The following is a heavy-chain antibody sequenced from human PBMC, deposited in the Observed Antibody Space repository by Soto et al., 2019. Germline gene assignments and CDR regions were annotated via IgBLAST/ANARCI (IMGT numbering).Heavy chain of an antibody. CDR1: GFTFSSYG. Sequence: QVQLVESGGGVVQPGRSLRLSCAASGFTFSSYGMHWVRQAPGKGLEWVAVISYDGSNKYYADSVKGRFTISRDNSKNTLDVQRKSLRADETAVYYCGNGGGQTYDGMDVWGQGTTVTVSS. V-gene: IGHV3-30*18. D-gene: IGHD3-16*01. J-gene: IGHJ6*02. CDR2: ISYDGSNK. CDR3: GNGGGQTYDGMDV.